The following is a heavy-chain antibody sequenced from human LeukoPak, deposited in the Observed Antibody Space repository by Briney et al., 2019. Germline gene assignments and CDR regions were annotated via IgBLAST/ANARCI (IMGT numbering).Heavy chain of an antibody. CDR2: IYYSGST. J-gene: IGHJ4*02. V-gene: IGHV4-59*01. CDR3: ARAEVDESGQLWFPY. CDR1: SDSISSYY. D-gene: IGHD5-18*01. Sequence: SETLSLTCTVSSDSISSYYWSWIRQPPGKGLEWIGYIYYSGSTNYNPSLKSRVTISVDTSKNQFSLKLSSVTAADTAVYYCARAEVDESGQLWFPYWGQGTLVTVSS.